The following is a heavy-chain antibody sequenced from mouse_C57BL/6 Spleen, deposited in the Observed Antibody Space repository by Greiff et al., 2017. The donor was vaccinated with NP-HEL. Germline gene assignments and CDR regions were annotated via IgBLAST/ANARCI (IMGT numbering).Heavy chain of an antibody. Sequence: QVQLQQSGAELVKPGASVKLSCKASGYTFTSYWMHWVKQRPGQGLEWIGMIHPNSGSTNYNEKFKSKATLTVDKSSSTAYMQRSSLTSEDSAVYYCARGGANPYYFDYWGQGTTLTVSS. CDR1: GYTFTSYW. CDR2: IHPNSGST. D-gene: IGHD1-1*01. V-gene: IGHV1-64*01. CDR3: ARGGANPYYFDY. J-gene: IGHJ2*01.